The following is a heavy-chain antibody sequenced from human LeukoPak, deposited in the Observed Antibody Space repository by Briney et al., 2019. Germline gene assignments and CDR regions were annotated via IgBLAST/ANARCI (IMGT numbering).Heavy chain of an antibody. J-gene: IGHJ4*02. CDR2: ISGSGGST. V-gene: IGHV3-23*01. Sequence: GGSLRLSCAASGFTFSSYAMSWVRQAPGKGLEWVSAISGSGGSTYYADSVKGRFTISRDNSKNTLYLQMNSLRAEDTAVYYCARDRLTGYNNPTFDYWGQGALVTVSS. D-gene: IGHD1-20*01. CDR1: GFTFSSYA. CDR3: ARDRLTGYNNPTFDY.